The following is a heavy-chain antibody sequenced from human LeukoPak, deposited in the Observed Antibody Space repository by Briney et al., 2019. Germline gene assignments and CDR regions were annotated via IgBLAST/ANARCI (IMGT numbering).Heavy chain of an antibody. CDR2: IWYDGSNK. CDR1: GFTFSSYG. CDR3: ASSLRRIVGATGVDY. J-gene: IGHJ4*02. D-gene: IGHD1-26*01. V-gene: IGHV3-33*01. Sequence: GGSLRLSCAASGFTFSSYGMHWVRQAPGKGLEWVAVIWYDGSNKYYADSVKGRFTISRDNSKNTLYLQMNSLRAEDTAAYYCASSLRRIVGATGVDYWGQGTLVTVSS.